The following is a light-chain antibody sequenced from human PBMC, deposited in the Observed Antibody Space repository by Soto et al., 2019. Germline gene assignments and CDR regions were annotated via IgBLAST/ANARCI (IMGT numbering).Light chain of an antibody. CDR3: QQRSNWPPLT. CDR1: QSVSSS. Sequence: EIVLTQSPGTLSLSPGERATLSCRASQSVSSSLVWYQQKPGQAPRLLIYDASNRAAGTPARFSGSGSGTDFTLTTSSLEPEDFAVYYCQQRSNWPPLTFGGGTKVDIK. V-gene: IGKV3-11*01. CDR2: DAS. J-gene: IGKJ4*01.